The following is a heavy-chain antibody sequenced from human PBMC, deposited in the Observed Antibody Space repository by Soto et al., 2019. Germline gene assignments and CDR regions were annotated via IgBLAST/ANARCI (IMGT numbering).Heavy chain of an antibody. V-gene: IGHV4-38-2*01. CDR1: GDSISSGYH. Sequence: SETLSLTCAVSGDSISSGYHWAWIRQPPGKGLEWVGSIYHSGTTYYNPSLTSRVTISVDTSKNQFSLKLSSVTAADTAVYYCRVAATPLEWDIFDYWGQGTLVTVSS. CDR3: RVAATPLEWDIFDY. CDR2: IYHSGTT. D-gene: IGHD2-15*01. J-gene: IGHJ4*02.